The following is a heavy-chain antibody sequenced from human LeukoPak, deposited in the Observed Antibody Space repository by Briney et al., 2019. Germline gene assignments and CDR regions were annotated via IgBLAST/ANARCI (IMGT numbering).Heavy chain of an antibody. CDR1: GYTFTSYY. J-gene: IGHJ3*01. Sequence: ASVKVSCKASGYTFTSYYMHWVRQAPGQGLEWMGWINPKSGGTSYAQIFQGRVTMTRDTPISTVYMELSWLRSDDTAVYYCARGPSRDAFDLWGQGTLVTVSS. V-gene: IGHV1-2*02. CDR2: INPKSGGT. CDR3: ARGPSRDAFDL.